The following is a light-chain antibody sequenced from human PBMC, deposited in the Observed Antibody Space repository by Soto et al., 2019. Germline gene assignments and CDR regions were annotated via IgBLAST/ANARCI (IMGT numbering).Light chain of an antibody. Sequence: QSALTQPASVSGSPEQSITISCTGTSNDVGRYNLVSWYQQHPGKAPKVMIYEATKRPSGVSNRFSGSKSGNTASLTISGLQAEDEADYYRCAYAGSGTVVFGGGTKLIVL. V-gene: IGLV2-23*01. J-gene: IGLJ3*02. CDR2: EAT. CDR1: SNDVGRYNL. CDR3: CAYAGSGTVV.